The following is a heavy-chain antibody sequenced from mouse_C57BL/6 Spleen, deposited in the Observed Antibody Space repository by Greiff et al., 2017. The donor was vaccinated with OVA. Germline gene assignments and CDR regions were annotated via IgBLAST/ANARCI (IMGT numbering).Heavy chain of an antibody. CDR3: ARGGKKVFDY. CDR2: INPGSGGT. V-gene: IGHV1-54*01. J-gene: IGHJ2*01. Sequence: QVQLKESGAELVRPGTSVKVSCKASGYAFTNYLIEWVKQRPGQGLEWIGVINPGSGGTNYNEKFKGKATLTADKSSSTAYMQLSSLTSEDSAVYFCARGGKKVFDYWGQGTTLTVSS. CDR1: GYAFTNYL. D-gene: IGHD1-1*02.